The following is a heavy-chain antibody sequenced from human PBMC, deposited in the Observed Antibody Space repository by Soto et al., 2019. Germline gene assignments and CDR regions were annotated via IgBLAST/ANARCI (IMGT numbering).Heavy chain of an antibody. Sequence: GGSLRLSCAASGFAFSDAWINWVRQAPGKGLEWVSAISGSGGSTYYADSVKGRFTISRDNSKNTLYLQMNSLRAEDTAVYYCAKKELRYFDWLYYTDYWGQGTLVTVSS. V-gene: IGHV3-23*01. CDR3: AKKELRYFDWLYYTDY. D-gene: IGHD3-9*01. CDR1: GFAFSDAW. J-gene: IGHJ4*02. CDR2: ISGSGGST.